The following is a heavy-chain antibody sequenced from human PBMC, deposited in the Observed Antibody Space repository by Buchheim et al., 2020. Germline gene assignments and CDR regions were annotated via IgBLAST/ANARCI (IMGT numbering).Heavy chain of an antibody. CDR1: GFTFSSYW. CDR2: IKQDGSEK. V-gene: IGHV3-7*01. Sequence: EVQLVESGGGLVQPGGSLRLSCAASGFTFSSYWMSWVRQAPGKGLEWVANIKQDGSEKYYVDSVKGRVTISRDNAKNSMYLQMNSLRAEDTAVYYCASNDFWSGYYGYYYYGMDVWGQGTT. CDR3: ASNDFWSGYYGYYYYGMDV. D-gene: IGHD3-3*01. J-gene: IGHJ6*02.